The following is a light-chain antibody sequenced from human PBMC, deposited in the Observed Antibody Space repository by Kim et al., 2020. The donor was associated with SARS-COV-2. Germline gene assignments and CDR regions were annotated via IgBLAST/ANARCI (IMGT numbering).Light chain of an antibody. J-gene: IGLJ3*02. CDR2: LDT. CDR1: KLGDKY. CDR3: QAWDSSTANWV. Sequence: SYELTQPPSLSVSPGQTASITCSGDKLGDKYASWYQQRPGQSPVLAIYLDTKRPSGIPERFSGALSGNTATLTISGTQALDEADYYCQAWDSSTANWVFGGGTQLTVL. V-gene: IGLV3-1*01.